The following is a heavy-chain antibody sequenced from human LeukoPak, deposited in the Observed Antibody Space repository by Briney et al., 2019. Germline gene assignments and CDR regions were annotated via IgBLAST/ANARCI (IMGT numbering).Heavy chain of an antibody. J-gene: IGHJ6*03. V-gene: IGHV3-30*02. CDR2: IRYDGSNK. Sequence: GGSLRLSCAASGFTFSSYGMHWVRQAPGKGLEWVAFIRYDGSNKYYADSVKGRFIISRDNSKNTLNLQMNGLRAEDTAVYYCAKETRAERRDMDVWGKGTTVTISS. CDR1: GFTFSSYG. CDR3: AKETRAERRDMDV. D-gene: IGHD1-1*01.